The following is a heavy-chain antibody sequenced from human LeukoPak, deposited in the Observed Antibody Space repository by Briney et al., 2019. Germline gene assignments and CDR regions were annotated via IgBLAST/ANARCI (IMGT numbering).Heavy chain of an antibody. CDR3: ARDLGVVAYYYYYGMDV. CDR2: INPNSGGT. Sequence: GASVKVSCKASGYTFTGYYMHWVRQAPGQGPEWMGWINPNSGGTNYAQKFQGRVTMTRDTSISTAYMELSRLRSDDTAVYYCARDLGVVAYYYYYGMDVWGQGTTVTVSS. D-gene: IGHD3-3*01. V-gene: IGHV1-2*02. J-gene: IGHJ6*02. CDR1: GYTFTGYY.